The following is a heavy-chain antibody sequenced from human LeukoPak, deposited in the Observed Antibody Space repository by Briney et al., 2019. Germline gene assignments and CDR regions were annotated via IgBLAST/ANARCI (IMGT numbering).Heavy chain of an antibody. CDR3: ARDGDGYNYKLDY. Sequence: GGSLRLSCAASGFTFSSYAMSWVRQAPGKGLEWVSTISDTSDNTYYADSVKGRFTISRDNSKNTLYLQMNSLRAEDTAVYYCARDGDGYNYKLDYWGQGTLVTVSS. CDR1: GFTFSSYA. J-gene: IGHJ4*02. V-gene: IGHV3-23*01. CDR2: ISDTSDNT. D-gene: IGHD5-24*01.